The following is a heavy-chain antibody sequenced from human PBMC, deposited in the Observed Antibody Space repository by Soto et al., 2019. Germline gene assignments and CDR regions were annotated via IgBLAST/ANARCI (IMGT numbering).Heavy chain of an antibody. CDR2: IIPIFGTA. D-gene: IGHD5-12*01. CDR1: GGTFSSYA. J-gene: IGHJ6*02. CDR3: APELRDGYNPWYGMDV. V-gene: IGHV1-69*12. Sequence: QVQLVQSGAEVKKPGSSVKVSCKASGGTFSSYAISWVRQAPGQGLEWMGGIIPIFGTANYAQKFQGRVTITADESTSTAYMELSSLRSEDTAGYYCAPELRDGYNPWYGMDVWGQGTTVTVSS.